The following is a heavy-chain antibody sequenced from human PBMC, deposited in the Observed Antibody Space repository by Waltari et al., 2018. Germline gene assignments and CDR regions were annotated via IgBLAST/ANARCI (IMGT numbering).Heavy chain of an antibody. CDR3: TSRRSYHFYK. J-gene: IGHJ4*02. CDR2: IVSSGDVT. D-gene: IGHD3-10*01. V-gene: IGHV3-23*01. CDR1: GFTFITLG. Sequence: EVPLFESGGGFVQPGGSLRLSCAAPGFTFITLGMSWVRQAPGKGREWVSTIVSSGDVTFYADSLKGRFTISRDNSRNMLYLHLNSLRADDTAVYFCTSRRSYHFYKWGQGTLVTVSP.